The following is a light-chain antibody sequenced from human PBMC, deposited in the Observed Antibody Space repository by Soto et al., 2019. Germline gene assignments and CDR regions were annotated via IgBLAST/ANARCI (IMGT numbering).Light chain of an antibody. CDR1: SSDVGGYNF. Sequence: ALTQPASVSGSPGQSITISCTGTSSDVGGYNFVSWYQQHPGKTPKLMIYEVTNRPSGVSDRFSGSRSGNTASLTISGLQAEDEAEYYCLSFTSSRILVFGTGTKVTVL. J-gene: IGLJ1*01. CDR3: LSFTSSRILV. CDR2: EVT. V-gene: IGLV2-14*01.